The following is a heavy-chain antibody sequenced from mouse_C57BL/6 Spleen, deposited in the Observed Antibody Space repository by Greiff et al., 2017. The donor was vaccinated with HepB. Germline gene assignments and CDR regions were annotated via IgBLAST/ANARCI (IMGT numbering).Heavy chain of an antibody. CDR1: GYTFTSYW. D-gene: IGHD2-1*01. CDR2: IDPSDSET. Sequence: QVQLQQPGAELVRTGSSVKLSCKASGYTFTSYWMHWVKQRPIQGLEWIGNIDPSDSETHYNQKFKDKATLTVDKSSSTAYMQLSSLTSEDSAVYYCARGVTTWFAYWGQGTLVTVSA. V-gene: IGHV1-52*01. J-gene: IGHJ3*01. CDR3: ARGVTTWFAY.